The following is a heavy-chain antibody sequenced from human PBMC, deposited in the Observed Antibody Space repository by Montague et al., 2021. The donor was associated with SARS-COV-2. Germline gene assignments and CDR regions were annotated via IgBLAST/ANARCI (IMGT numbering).Heavy chain of an antibody. CDR2: INHRGTS. CDR1: GGSFSDYF. CDR3: ARGRQHFNMIVVVMTGGEYYFDY. Sequence: SETLSLTCAVYGGSFSDYFWTWIRQPPGKGLEWIGEINHRGTSNYSPSLKSRVSISVDTSKNQFSLYLGSVTAADTAMYYCARGRQHFNMIVVVMTGGEYYFDYWGQGTPVTVSS. V-gene: IGHV4-34*01. J-gene: IGHJ4*02. D-gene: IGHD3-22*01.